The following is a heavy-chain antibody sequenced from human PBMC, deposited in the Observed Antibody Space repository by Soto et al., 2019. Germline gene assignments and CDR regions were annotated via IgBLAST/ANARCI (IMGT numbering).Heavy chain of an antibody. Sequence: QTLSLTCAISGDSVSSNSAACNWIRQSPSRGLEWLGKTYYRSKWYYDYAVSVESRITFNPDTSKNQFSLHLNSVTPEDTAVYYCARYSSTLGQYAFDIWGQGTMVTVSS. CDR2: TYYRSKWYY. CDR1: GDSVSSNSAA. D-gene: IGHD6-13*01. CDR3: ARYSSTLGQYAFDI. J-gene: IGHJ3*02. V-gene: IGHV6-1*01.